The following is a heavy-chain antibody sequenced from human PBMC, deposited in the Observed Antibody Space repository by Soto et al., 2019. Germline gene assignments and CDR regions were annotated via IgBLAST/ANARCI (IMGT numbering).Heavy chain of an antibody. Sequence: QVPLVESGGGVVQPGRSLRLSCAASGFTFSNSGMHWVRQAPGKGLEWVAVISSDGNTQFYADSVKGRFSISRDNSKNTLYLDMNSLRADDAAVYYCTGQIASGHWGQGTLVTVSS. D-gene: IGHD2-8*02. CDR1: GFTFSNSG. V-gene: IGHV3-30*03. J-gene: IGHJ4*02. CDR3: TGQIASGH. CDR2: ISSDGNTQ.